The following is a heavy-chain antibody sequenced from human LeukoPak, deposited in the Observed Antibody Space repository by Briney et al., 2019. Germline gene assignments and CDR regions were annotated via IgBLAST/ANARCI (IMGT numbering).Heavy chain of an antibody. J-gene: IGHJ4*02. D-gene: IGHD3-10*01. V-gene: IGHV3-9*01. Sequence: GGSLRLSCAAPGFTFDDYAMHWVRQAPGKGLEWVSGISWNSGSIGYADSVKGRFTISRDNAKNSLYLQMNSLRAEDTAVYYCASTYYYGSGSYPEFDYWGQGTLVTVSP. CDR1: GFTFDDYA. CDR2: ISWNSGSI. CDR3: ASTYYYGSGSYPEFDY.